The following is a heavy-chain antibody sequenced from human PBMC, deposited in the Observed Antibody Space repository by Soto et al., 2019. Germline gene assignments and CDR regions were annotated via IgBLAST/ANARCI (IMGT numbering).Heavy chain of an antibody. Sequence: QVQLVQSGAEVRQPGASVKVSCKASGYSFTTYGMSWVRQAPGQGLEYMGWINGYGHGAKYVQRFQGRFSMTTDTSTHTVYMDLRSLTSDDTAVYYCVRDLNGDFYYWGQGTVVIVPP. CDR2: INGYGHGA. J-gene: IGHJ4*02. V-gene: IGHV1-18*01. CDR1: GYSFTTYG. D-gene: IGHD3-10*01. CDR3: VRDLNGDFYY.